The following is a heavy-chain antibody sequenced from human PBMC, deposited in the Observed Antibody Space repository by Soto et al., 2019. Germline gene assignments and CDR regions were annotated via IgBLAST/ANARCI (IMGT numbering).Heavy chain of an antibody. V-gene: IGHV3-23*01. CDR1: GFSFSKFA. J-gene: IGHJ6*02. Sequence: EVQLLESGGGLVQVGGSLTLSCGASGFSFSKFAMSWVRQAPGKGLDWVAAISGSGGSTYYADSVKGRFTISRDNSKNALFLQVNSLRVEDTAVYYCVRPLPPGQNYDMDVWGPGTTVTVSS. CDR3: VRPLPPGQNYDMDV. CDR2: ISGSGGST.